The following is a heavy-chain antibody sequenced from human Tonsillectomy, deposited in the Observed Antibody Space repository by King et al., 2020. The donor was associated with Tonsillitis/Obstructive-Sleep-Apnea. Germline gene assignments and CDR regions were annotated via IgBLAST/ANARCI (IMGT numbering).Heavy chain of an antibody. CDR2: IYYSGST. V-gene: IGHV4-59*08. Sequence: QLQESGPGLVKPSETLSLTCTVSGGSISSYYWSWIRQPPGKGLEWIGYIYYSGSTNYNPSLKSRVTISVDTSKNQFSLKLSSVTAADTAVYYCARHGVWASRAYYYYGMDVWGQGTTVTVSS. J-gene: IGHJ6*02. CDR3: ARHGVWASRAYYYYGMDV. D-gene: IGHD5-24*01. CDR1: GGSISSYY.